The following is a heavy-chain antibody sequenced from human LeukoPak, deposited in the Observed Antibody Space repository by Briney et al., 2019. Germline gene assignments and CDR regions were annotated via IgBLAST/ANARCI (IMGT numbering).Heavy chain of an antibody. D-gene: IGHD6-13*01. V-gene: IGHV3-66*01. CDR1: GFTVSSNY. CDR2: IYSGGST. Sequence: GSLRLSCAASGFTVSSNYMSWVRQAPGKGLEWVSVIYSGGSTYCADPVKGRFTISRDNSKNTLYLQMNSLRAEDTAVYYCASNKYSSSWYTDYWGQGTLVTVSS. CDR3: ASNKYSSSWYTDY. J-gene: IGHJ4*02.